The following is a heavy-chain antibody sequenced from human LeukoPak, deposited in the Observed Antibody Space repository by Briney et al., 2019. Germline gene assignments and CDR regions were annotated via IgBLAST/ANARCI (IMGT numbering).Heavy chain of an antibody. V-gene: IGHV4-39*07. Sequence: PSETLSLTCTVSGGSISSSSYYWGWIRQPPGKGLEWIGSIYYSGSTYYNPSLKSRVTISVDTSKNQFSLKLSSVTAADTAVYYCARGEDSYGSRGGLGYWGQGTLVTVSS. CDR2: IYYSGST. CDR1: GGSISSSSYY. J-gene: IGHJ4*02. D-gene: IGHD5-18*01. CDR3: ARGEDSYGSRGGLGY.